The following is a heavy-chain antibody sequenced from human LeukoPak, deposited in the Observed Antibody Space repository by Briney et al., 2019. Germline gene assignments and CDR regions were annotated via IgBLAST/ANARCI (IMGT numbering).Heavy chain of an antibody. D-gene: IGHD2-2*01. J-gene: IGHJ3*02. Sequence: GGSLRLSCAASGFTFSNYAMSWVRKAPGKGLEWVSAISGSGGSTYYADSVKGRFTISRDNSKNTLYLQMNSLRAEDTAVYYCAKDLSVIVVVPAALDAFDIWGQGTMVTVSS. CDR3: AKDLSVIVVVPAALDAFDI. CDR1: GFTFSNYA. CDR2: ISGSGGST. V-gene: IGHV3-23*01.